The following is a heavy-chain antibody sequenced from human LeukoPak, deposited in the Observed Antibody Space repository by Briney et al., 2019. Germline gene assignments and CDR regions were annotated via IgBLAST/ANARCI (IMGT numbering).Heavy chain of an antibody. CDR2: ISWNSGSI. Sequence: GRSLRLSCAASGFTFDDYAMHWVRQAPGKGLEWVSGISWNSGSIGYADSVKGRFTISRDNSKNTLYLQMGSLRAEDMAVYYCARVGDNDAFDIWGQGTMVTVSS. V-gene: IGHV3-9*03. CDR1: GFTFDDYA. CDR3: ARVGDNDAFDI. D-gene: IGHD4-17*01. J-gene: IGHJ3*02.